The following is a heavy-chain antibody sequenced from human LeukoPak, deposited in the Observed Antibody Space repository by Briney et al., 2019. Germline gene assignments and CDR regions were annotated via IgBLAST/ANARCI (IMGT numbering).Heavy chain of an antibody. V-gene: IGHV3-7*01. CDR3: ASGRQLGY. CDR1: GVTPSNYC. J-gene: IGHJ4*02. CDR2: IKEDGSEK. Sequence: GGSLRLSCAASGVTPSNYCMSWVRHAPGKGLGWVANIKEDGSEKNYVDSVKGRFTISRDNARNSLYLQMNSLRAEDTAVYYCASGRQLGYWGQGTLVTVSS. D-gene: IGHD6-13*01.